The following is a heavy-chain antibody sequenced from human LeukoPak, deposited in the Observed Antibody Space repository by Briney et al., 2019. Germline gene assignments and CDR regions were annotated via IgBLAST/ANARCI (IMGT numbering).Heavy chain of an antibody. D-gene: IGHD2-15*01. V-gene: IGHV3-30*18. CDR3: AKDLGYCSAGSYYVFDY. Sequence: GRSLRLSRAASGFTFSSYGMHWVRQAPGKGLEWVAVISYDGSNKYYADSVKGRFTISRDNSKNTLYLQMNSLRAEDTAVYYCAKDLGYCSAGSYYVFDYWGQGTLVTVSS. CDR2: ISYDGSNK. J-gene: IGHJ4*02. CDR1: GFTFSSYG.